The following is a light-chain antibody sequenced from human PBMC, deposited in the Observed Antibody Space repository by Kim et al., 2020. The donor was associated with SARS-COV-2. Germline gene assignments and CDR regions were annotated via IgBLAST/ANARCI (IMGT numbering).Light chain of an antibody. CDR2: AAS. CDR3: KQSYSTPRT. CDR1: QSINSY. Sequence: DIQMTQSPSSLSASVGDGVTITCRASQSINSYLNWYQQKPGKAPKLLIYAASTLQSGVPSRFSGSGSGTDFTLTISSLQPEDFATYYCKQSYSTPRTFGQGTKLEI. J-gene: IGKJ2*01. V-gene: IGKV1-39*01.